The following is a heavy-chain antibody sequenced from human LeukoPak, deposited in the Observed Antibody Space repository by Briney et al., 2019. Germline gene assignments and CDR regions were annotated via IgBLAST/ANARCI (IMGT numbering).Heavy chain of an antibody. V-gene: IGHV1-46*01. CDR3: ASPSSGYYLDAFDI. D-gene: IGHD3-22*01. CDR1: GYTFTSYY. Sequence: ASVKVSCKASGYTFTSYYMHWVRQAPGQGLEWMGIINPSGGSTSYAQKFQGRVTIPADESTSTAYMELSSLRSEDTAVYYCASPSSGYYLDAFDIWGQGTMVTVSS. J-gene: IGHJ3*02. CDR2: INPSGGST.